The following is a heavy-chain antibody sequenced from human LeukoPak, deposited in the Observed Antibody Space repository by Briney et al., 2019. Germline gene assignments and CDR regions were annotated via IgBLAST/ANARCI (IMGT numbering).Heavy chain of an antibody. D-gene: IGHD4-17*01. Sequence: MASETLSVTCTVSGVSISSYYWSWIRQPAGKGLEWIGRIYTSGSTNCNPSLKSRVTMSVDTSKNQFSLRLSSVTAADTAVYYCARDTVTFDPWGQGTLVTVSS. CDR3: ARDTVTFDP. CDR2: IYTSGST. V-gene: IGHV4-4*07. J-gene: IGHJ5*02. CDR1: GVSISSYY.